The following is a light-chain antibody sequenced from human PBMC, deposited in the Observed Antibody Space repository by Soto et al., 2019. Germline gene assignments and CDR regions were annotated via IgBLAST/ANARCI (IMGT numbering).Light chain of an antibody. CDR3: CSYTTSNTRQIV. CDR1: SSDVGGYNY. Sequence: QSVLAQPDSVSGSPLQSITISCTGTSSDVGGYNYVSWYQQQPGKAPKFMIYDVSNRPSGVSNRFSGSKSGNTASLTISGLQAEDEADYYCCSYTTSNTRQIVFGTGTKVTVL. CDR2: DVS. J-gene: IGLJ1*01. V-gene: IGLV2-14*01.